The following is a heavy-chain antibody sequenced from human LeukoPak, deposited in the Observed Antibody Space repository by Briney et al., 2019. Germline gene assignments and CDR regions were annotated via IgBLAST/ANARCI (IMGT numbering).Heavy chain of an antibody. V-gene: IGHV3-74*01. CDR3: ARHNYGYDY. CDR1: GVTGRSDG. J-gene: IGHJ4*02. Sequence: PVCSLIRSCAASGVTGRSDGMHGGRQAPRKGLVWVSHIHSDGSSTSYADSVQGRFTISRDNAKNTLYLKMNSLRAEDTAVYYCARHNYGYDYWGQGTLVTVSS. CDR2: IHSDGSST. D-gene: IGHD3-10*01.